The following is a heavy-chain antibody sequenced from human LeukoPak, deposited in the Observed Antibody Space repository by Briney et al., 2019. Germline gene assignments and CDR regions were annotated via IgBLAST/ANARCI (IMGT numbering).Heavy chain of an antibody. J-gene: IGHJ3*02. V-gene: IGHV4-39*01. CDR2: IYYSGST. CDR3: ARLPTPYCSGDGYGIAFDI. Sequence: SETLSLTCTVSGGSISSSSYYWGWIRQPPGKGLEWIGSIYYSGSTYYNPSLKSRVTISVDTSKNQFSLKLSSVTAAATAVYYCARLPTPYCSGDGYGIAFDIGGQGTVVTVSS. D-gene: IGHD2-21*02. CDR1: GGSISSSSYY.